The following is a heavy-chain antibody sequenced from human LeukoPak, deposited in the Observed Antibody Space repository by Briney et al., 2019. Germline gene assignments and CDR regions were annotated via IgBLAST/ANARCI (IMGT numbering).Heavy chain of an antibody. CDR2: IRSKAYGGTT. CDR1: GFTFGDYA. Sequence: GGSLRLSCTASGFTFGDYAMSWFRQAPGKGLEWVGFIRSKAYGGTTEYAASVKGRFTISRDDSKSIAYLQMNSLKTEDTAVYYCTRGGLYYDSSGYKVGDFDYWGQGTLVTVSS. V-gene: IGHV3-49*03. CDR3: TRGGLYYDSSGYKVGDFDY. J-gene: IGHJ4*02. D-gene: IGHD3-22*01.